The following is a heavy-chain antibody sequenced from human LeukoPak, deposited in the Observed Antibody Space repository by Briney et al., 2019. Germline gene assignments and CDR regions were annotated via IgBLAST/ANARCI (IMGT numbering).Heavy chain of an antibody. V-gene: IGHV4-39*01. CDR1: GGSISSSSYY. J-gene: IGHJ4*02. CDR2: IYYSGST. Sequence: SETLSLTCTVSGGSISSSSYYWGWIRQPPGKGLEWIGSIYYSGSTYYNPSLKSRVTISVDTSKNQFSLKLSSVTAADTAVYYHASRGIVGAKFFDYWGQGTLVTVSS. D-gene: IGHD1-26*01. CDR3: ASRGIVGAKFFDY.